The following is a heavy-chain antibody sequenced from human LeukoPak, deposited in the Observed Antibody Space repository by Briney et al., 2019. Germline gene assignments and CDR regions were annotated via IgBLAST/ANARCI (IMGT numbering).Heavy chain of an antibody. Sequence: PGGSLRLSCAASGLTFSNAWMNWVRQAQGRGRGWIGRIKSKTDGGTTDYAAAVKGRFTISRDYSRNTLFLQMNGLKTEDTAVYYCTTSGNYNRFDYWGQGTLVTVSS. J-gene: IGHJ4*02. CDR1: GLTFSNAW. V-gene: IGHV3-15*01. D-gene: IGHD1-26*01. CDR3: TTSGNYNRFDY. CDR2: IKSKTDGGTT.